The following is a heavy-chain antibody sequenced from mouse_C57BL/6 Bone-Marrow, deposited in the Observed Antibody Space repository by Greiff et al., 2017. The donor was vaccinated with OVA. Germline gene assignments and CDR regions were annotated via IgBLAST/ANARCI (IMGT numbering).Heavy chain of an antibody. CDR2: IYPGSGNT. Sequence: QVHVKQSGPELVKPGASVKISCKASGYSFTSYYIHWVKQRPGQGLEWIGWIYPGSGNTKYNEKFKGKATLTADTSSSTAYMQLSSLTSEDSAVYYCAREGDLLLRFNYFDYWGQGTTLTVSS. CDR3: AREGDLLLRFNYFDY. J-gene: IGHJ2*01. D-gene: IGHD1-1*01. V-gene: IGHV1-66*01. CDR1: GYSFTSYY.